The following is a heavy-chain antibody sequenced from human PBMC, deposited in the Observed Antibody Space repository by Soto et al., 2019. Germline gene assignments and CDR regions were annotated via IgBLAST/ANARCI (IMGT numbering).Heavy chain of an antibody. CDR1: VYNFELYS. CDR3: ASDQGGSLLSTWFDI. J-gene: IGHJ5*02. Sequence: VQLTQSEAQLKQPGSSIKVSCQTSVYNFELYSLNWVRQVPGLRPEGLGGVLPLYYKAIYPLQFQGRVTINADSSTKTVSFKMTSLRSDDSAIYFCASDQGGSLLSTWFDIWGQGTPVTVS. V-gene: IGHV1-69*14. CDR2: VLPLYYKA. D-gene: IGHD1-26*01.